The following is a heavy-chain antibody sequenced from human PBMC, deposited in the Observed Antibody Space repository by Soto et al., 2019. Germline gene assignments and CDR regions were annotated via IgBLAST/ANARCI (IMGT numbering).Heavy chain of an antibody. J-gene: IGHJ4*02. CDR3: ARGKVTGIVGATRFDY. CDR2: ISYDGSNK. D-gene: IGHD1-26*01. Sequence: QVQLVESGGGVVQPGRSLRLTCAASGFTFSSYAMHWVRQAPGKGLEWVAVISYDGSNKYYADSVKGRFTISRDNSQNTLYLQMNSLRAEDTAVYYCARGKVTGIVGATRFDYWSQGTLVTVSS. CDR1: GFTFSSYA. V-gene: IGHV3-30-3*01.